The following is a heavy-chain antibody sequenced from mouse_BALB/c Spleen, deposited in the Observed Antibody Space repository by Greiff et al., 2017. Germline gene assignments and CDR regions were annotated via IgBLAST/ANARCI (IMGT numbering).Heavy chain of an antibody. Sequence: QVQLKESGAELVRPGASVTLSCKASGYTFTDYEMHWVKQTPVHGLEWIGAIDPETGGTAYNQKFKGKATLTADKSSSTAYMELRSLTSEDSAVYYCTRGSDYDYWGQGTTLTVSS. CDR1: GYTFTDYE. V-gene: IGHV1-15*01. J-gene: IGHJ2*01. CDR2: IDPETGGT. D-gene: IGHD2-4*01. CDR3: TRGSDYDY.